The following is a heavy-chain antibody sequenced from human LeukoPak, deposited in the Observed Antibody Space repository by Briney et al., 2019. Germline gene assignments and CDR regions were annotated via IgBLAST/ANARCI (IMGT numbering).Heavy chain of an antibody. CDR1: GGTFSSYA. Sequence: SVKVSCKASGGTFSSYAISWVRQAPGQGLEWMGRIIPILGIANYAQKFQGRVTITADKSTSTAYMELSSLRSGDTAVYYCARKPISGSVDYWGQGTLVTVSS. CDR2: IIPILGIA. J-gene: IGHJ4*02. D-gene: IGHD3-10*01. V-gene: IGHV1-69*04. CDR3: ARKPISGSVDY.